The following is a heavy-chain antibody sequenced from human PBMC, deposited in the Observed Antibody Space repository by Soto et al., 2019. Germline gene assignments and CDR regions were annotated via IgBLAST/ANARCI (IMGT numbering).Heavy chain of an antibody. J-gene: IGHJ4*02. V-gene: IGHV4-59*01. CDR3: ARAFGSTMPSLF. CDR2: IYYSGST. D-gene: IGHD2-2*01. CDR1: GGYISSYY. Sequence: SETLSLTCTVSGGYISSYYWTWIRQPPGKGLEWIGYIYYSGSTNYNPSLKSRVTMSIDTSKNQFSLKLSSVTAADTAVYYCARAFGSTMPSLFWGQGTMVTVS.